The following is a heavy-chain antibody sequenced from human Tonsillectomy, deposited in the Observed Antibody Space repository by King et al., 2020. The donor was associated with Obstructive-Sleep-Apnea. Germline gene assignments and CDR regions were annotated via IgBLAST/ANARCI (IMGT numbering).Heavy chain of an antibody. CDR2: MNPNSGNT. CDR3: ARGRSSITIFGMIKGYMDV. D-gene: IGHD3-3*01. J-gene: IGHJ6*03. Sequence: QLVQSGAEVKKPGASVKVSCKASGYTFTSYDINWVRQATGQGLEWMGWMNPNSGNTGYAQKFQGRVTMTRNTSISTVYMELSSLRSDDTAVYYCARGRSSITIFGMIKGYMDVWGKGTTVTVSS. V-gene: IGHV1-8*01. CDR1: GYTFTSYD.